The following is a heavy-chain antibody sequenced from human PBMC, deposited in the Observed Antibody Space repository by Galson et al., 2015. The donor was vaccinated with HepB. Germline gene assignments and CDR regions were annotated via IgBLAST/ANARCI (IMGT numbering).Heavy chain of an antibody. J-gene: IGHJ6*03. CDR2: INAGNGDT. Sequence: SVKVSCKASGYTFTSYAMYWVRQAPGQRLEWMGWINAGNGDTKYSQKFQGRLTITRDTAASTAYMELGSLRYEDTAVYYCARGTSAFTVTTTYYFYFYMDVWGKGTTVTVSS. V-gene: IGHV1-3*01. CDR3: ARGTSAFTVTTTYYFYFYMDV. D-gene: IGHD4-17*01. CDR1: GYTFTSYA.